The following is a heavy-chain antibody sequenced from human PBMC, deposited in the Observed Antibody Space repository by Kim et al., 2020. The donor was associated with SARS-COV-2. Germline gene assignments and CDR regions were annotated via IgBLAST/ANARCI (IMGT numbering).Heavy chain of an antibody. CDR1: GGSFSGYY. CDR3: ARGSGGFDVREWELLYY. Sequence: SETLSLTCAVYGGSFSGYYWSWIRQPPGKGLEWIGEINHSGSTNYNPSLKSRVTISVDTSKNQFSLKLSSVTAADTAVYYCARGSGGFDVREWELLYYWGQGTLVTVSS. D-gene: IGHD1-26*01. V-gene: IGHV4-34*01. J-gene: IGHJ4*02. CDR2: INHSGST.